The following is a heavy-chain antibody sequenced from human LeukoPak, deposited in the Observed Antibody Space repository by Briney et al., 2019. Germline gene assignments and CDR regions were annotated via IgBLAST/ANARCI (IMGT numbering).Heavy chain of an antibody. CDR1: GFTFSSYA. Sequence: LPGGSLRLSCAASGFTFSSYAMSWVRQAPGKRLEWVSLVSASGGNTYYADSVKGRFTISRDNSKNTLYLQMNSLRAEDTAVYYCAKGPRSSGSDFDYWGQGTLVTVSS. D-gene: IGHD6-19*01. V-gene: IGHV3-23*01. J-gene: IGHJ4*02. CDR3: AKGPRSSGSDFDY. CDR2: VSASGGNT.